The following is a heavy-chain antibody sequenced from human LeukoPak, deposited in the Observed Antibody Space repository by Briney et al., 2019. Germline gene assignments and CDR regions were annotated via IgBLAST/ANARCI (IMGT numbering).Heavy chain of an antibody. V-gene: IGHV3-53*01. Sequence: GGSLRLSCAASGFTFSSYAMSWVRQAPGKGLEWVSVIYTGGSTYYADSVKGRFTISRDNSKNTLYLQMNSLRAEDTAVYYCARDRRIAAAGYYYYYMDVWGKGTTVTISS. CDR2: IYTGGST. D-gene: IGHD6-13*01. J-gene: IGHJ6*03. CDR1: GFTFSSYA. CDR3: ARDRRIAAAGYYYYYMDV.